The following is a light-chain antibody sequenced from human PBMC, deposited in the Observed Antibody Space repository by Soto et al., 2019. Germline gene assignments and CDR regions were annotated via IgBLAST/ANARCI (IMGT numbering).Light chain of an antibody. CDR3: QQYNSAPLT. CDR1: QGISNY. CDR2: AAS. Sequence: DLQMHQSPSSLSASVGVSVTITSRASQGISNYLAWYQQKPGKVPKLLIYAASTLQSGVPSRFSGSGSGTDFTLTISSLQPEDVATYYCQQYNSAPLTVGGGTKVDIK. V-gene: IGKV1-27*01. J-gene: IGKJ4*01.